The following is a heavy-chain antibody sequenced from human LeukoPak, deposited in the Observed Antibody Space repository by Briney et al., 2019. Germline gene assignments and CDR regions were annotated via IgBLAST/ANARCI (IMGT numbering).Heavy chain of an antibody. V-gene: IGHV5-51*01. D-gene: IGHD4-17*01. CDR1: GYSFTSYW. Sequence: GESLQISCKGSGYSFTSYWIGWVRQMPGKGLEWMGIIYPGDSDTRYSPSFQGQVTISADKSISTAYLQWSSLKASDTAMYYCASLGHYGDYTDWYFDLWGRGTLVTVSS. J-gene: IGHJ2*01. CDR2: IYPGDSDT. CDR3: ASLGHYGDYTDWYFDL.